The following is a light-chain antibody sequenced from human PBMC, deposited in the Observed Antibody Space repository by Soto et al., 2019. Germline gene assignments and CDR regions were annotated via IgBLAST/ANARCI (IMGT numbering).Light chain of an antibody. CDR3: QTWGTGIQV. J-gene: IGLJ2*01. Sequence: QPVLTQSPSASASLGASVKLTCTLSSGHSSYAIAWHQQQPEKGPRYLMKLNSDGSHSKGDGIPDRFSGSSSGAERYPTLSSLQSEDEADYYCQTWGTGIQVFGGGTKLTVL. V-gene: IGLV4-69*01. CDR2: LNSDGSH. CDR1: SGHSSYA.